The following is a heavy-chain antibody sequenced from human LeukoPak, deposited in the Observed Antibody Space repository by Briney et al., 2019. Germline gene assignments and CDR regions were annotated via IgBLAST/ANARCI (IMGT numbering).Heavy chain of an antibody. V-gene: IGHV3-73*01. CDR1: GFTFSGSA. D-gene: IGHD2-15*01. Sequence: GGSLRLSCAASGFTFSGSAMHWVRQASGKGLEWVGRIRSKANSYATAYAASVKGGFTISRDDSKNTAYLQMNSLKTEDTAVYYCAKLPFGPLGGPRTSYWGQGTLVTVSS. J-gene: IGHJ4*02. CDR2: IRSKANSYAT. CDR3: AKLPFGPLGGPRTSY.